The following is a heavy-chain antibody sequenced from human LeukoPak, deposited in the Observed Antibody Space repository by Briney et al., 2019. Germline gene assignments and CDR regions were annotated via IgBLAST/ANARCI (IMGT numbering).Heavy chain of an antibody. Sequence: SETLSLTCTVSGGSISSGDYYWSWIRQPPGKGLEWIGYIYYSGSTYYNPSLKSRVTISEDTSKNQFSLKLSSVTAADTAVYYCAREASITGPPQGKYWGQGTLVTVSS. D-gene: IGHD1-20*01. CDR2: IYYSGST. J-gene: IGHJ4*02. CDR1: GGSISSGDYY. V-gene: IGHV4-30-4*08. CDR3: AREASITGPPQGKY.